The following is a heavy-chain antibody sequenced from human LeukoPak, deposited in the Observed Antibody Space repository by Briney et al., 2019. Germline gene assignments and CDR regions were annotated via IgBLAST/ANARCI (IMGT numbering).Heavy chain of an antibody. CDR3: ARTTTVRGTYYMDV. V-gene: IGHV4-39*07. CDR1: GDSISSDSYY. D-gene: IGHD3-10*01. J-gene: IGHJ6*03. CDR2: IYYSGST. Sequence: SETLSLTCTVSGDSISSDSYYWGWIRQPPGKGLEWIGSIYYSGSTYYNPSLKSRVTMSVDTSKNQFSLKLSSVTAADTAVYYCARTTTVRGTYYMDVRGKGTTVTVSS.